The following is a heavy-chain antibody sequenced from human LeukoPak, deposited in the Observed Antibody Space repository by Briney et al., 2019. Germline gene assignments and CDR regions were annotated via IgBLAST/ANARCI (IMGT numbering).Heavy chain of an antibody. CDR1: GFTFSSYS. J-gene: IGHJ4*02. V-gene: IGHV3-48*01. D-gene: IGHD3-10*01. CDR3: GRAEHRPYYYGSGSYYEEAVDY. Sequence: GGSLRLSCAASGFTFSSYSMNWVRQAPGKGLEWVSYISSSSSTIYYADSVKFRFTISRDNAKNSLYLQMNSLRAEDTAVYYCGRAEHRPYYYGSGSYYEEAVDYWGQGTLVTVSS. CDR2: ISSSSSTI.